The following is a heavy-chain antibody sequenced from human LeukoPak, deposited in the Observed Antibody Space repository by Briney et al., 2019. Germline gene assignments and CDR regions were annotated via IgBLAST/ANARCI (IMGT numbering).Heavy chain of an antibody. CDR1: GFTFSSYA. CDR3: ARDLRRYHSSSWYVGDY. CDR2: ISYDGSNK. Sequence: GGSLRLSCAASGFTFSSYAMHWVRQAPGKGLEWVAVISYDGSNKYYADSVKGRFTISRDNSKNTLYLQMNSLRAEDTAVYYCARDLRRYHSSSWYVGDYWGQGTLVTVSS. D-gene: IGHD6-13*01. J-gene: IGHJ4*02. V-gene: IGHV3-30-3*01.